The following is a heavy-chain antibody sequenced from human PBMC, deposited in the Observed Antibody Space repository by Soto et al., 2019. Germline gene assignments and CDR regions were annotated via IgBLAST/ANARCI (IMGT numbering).Heavy chain of an antibody. CDR1: GGSISTVDYW. J-gene: IGHJ4*02. Sequence: QVQLQESGPGLVKPSQTLSLTCTVSGGSISTVDYWWSWIRKSPDMGLEWIGHIYDGGRTYNNPSLESQVTMSVDTSKIQLSLTLSSVSAADTAVYYCARGPSGDKVASWGQGTLVTASS. CDR2: IYDGGRT. D-gene: IGHD7-27*01. CDR3: ARGPSGDKVAS. V-gene: IGHV4-30-4*01.